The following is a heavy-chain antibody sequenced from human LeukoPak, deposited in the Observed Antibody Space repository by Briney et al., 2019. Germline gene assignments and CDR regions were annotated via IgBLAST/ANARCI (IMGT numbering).Heavy chain of an antibody. CDR2: IKQDGSEK. Sequence: GGSLRLSCAASGFTFSSYWMSWVRQAPGKGLEWVANIKQDGSEKYYVDSVKGRFTISRDDAKNSLYLQMNSLRAEDTAVYYCARGKEPVAGSLSHFDYWGQGTLVTVSS. CDR1: GFTFSSYW. V-gene: IGHV3-7*01. D-gene: IGHD6-19*01. J-gene: IGHJ4*02. CDR3: ARGKEPVAGSLSHFDY.